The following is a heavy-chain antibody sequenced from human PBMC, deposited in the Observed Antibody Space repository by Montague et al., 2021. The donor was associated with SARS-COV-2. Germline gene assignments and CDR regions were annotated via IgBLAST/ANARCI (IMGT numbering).Heavy chain of an antibody. CDR2: IFRSGDS. V-gene: IGHV4-4*02. CDR1: GDSISNSNW. CDR3: VRGGTMTVVVFDY. J-gene: IGHJ4*02. Sequence: SETLSLTCTVSGDSISNSNWWTWVRQSPGRGLEWIGEIFRSGDSNYNPSLKSRVTMSVDMSRNQFSLSLSNVTAADTVIYYCVRGGTMTVVVFDYWGQGTLVTVSS. D-gene: IGHD3-22*01.